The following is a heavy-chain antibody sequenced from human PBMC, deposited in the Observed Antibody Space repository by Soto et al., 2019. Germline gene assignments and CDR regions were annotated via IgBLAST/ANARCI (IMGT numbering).Heavy chain of an antibody. CDR1: GDSVSSNSSA. CDR2: TYYRSKWYN. V-gene: IGHV6-1*01. Sequence: SQTLALPCAISGDSVSSNSSACNFIRQSPSRGLEWLGRTYYRSKWYNDYAVSVKSRITINPDTSKNQFSLQLNSVTPEDTAVYYCARDAIAGRGWFDPWGQGTLVTVSS. CDR3: ARDAIAGRGWFDP. J-gene: IGHJ5*02. D-gene: IGHD6-13*01.